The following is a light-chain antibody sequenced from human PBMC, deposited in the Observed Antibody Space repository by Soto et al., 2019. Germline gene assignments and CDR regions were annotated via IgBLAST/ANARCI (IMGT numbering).Light chain of an antibody. V-gene: IGKV2-28*01. CDR1: QILLHSNGYNY. CDR2: LGS. J-gene: IGKJ5*01. CDR3: MQALQTPPT. Sequence: DIVMTHSPVSLPVTPGEPASMSCMSGQILLHSNGYNYLDWYLQKPGQSPQLLIYLGSNRASGVPDRFSGSGSGTDFTLKISRVEAEDVGVYYCMQALQTPPTFGQGTRLEIK.